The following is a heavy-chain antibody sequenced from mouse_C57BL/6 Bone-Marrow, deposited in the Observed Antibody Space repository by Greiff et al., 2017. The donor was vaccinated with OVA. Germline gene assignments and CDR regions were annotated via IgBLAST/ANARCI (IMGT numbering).Heavy chain of an antibody. CDR1: GFTFSSYG. V-gene: IGHV5-6*01. CDR2: ISSGGSST. J-gene: IGHJ3*01. Sequence: EVNVVASGGDLVKPGGSLKLSCAASGFTFSSYGMSWVRQTPDKRLEWVATISSGGSSTYSPDSVKGRFTISRDNAKNTLYLQMSRLKSEDTAMYYCARGGYEDWFAYWGQGTLVTVSA. CDR3: ARGGYEDWFAY. D-gene: IGHD3-1*01.